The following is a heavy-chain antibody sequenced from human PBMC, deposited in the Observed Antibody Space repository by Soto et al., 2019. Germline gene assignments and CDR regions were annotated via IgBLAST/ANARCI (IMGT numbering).Heavy chain of an antibody. CDR3: ARDSGSSSWYGFYMDV. V-gene: IGHV4-59*01. CDR2: IYYSGST. J-gene: IGHJ6*03. D-gene: IGHD6-13*01. Sequence: SETLSLTCTVSGGSISNYYWSWIRQPPGKGLEWIGYIYYSGSTNYNPSLKSRVTISLDTSKNQFSLKLSSVTAADTAVYYCARDSGSSSWYGFYMDVWGKGTTVTVSS. CDR1: GGSISNYY.